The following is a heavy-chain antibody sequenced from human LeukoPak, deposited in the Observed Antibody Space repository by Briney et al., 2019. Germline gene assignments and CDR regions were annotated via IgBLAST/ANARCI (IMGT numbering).Heavy chain of an antibody. J-gene: IGHJ5*02. V-gene: IGHV4-39*07. CDR2: IYYSGST. Sequence: SETLSLTCTVSGGSISSSSYYWGWIRQPPGKGLEWIESIYYSGSTYYNPSLKSRVTISVDTSKNQFSLKLSSVTAADTAVYYCARGWYQLLYNWFDPWGQGTLVTVSS. D-gene: IGHD2-2*01. CDR1: GGSISSSSYY. CDR3: ARGWYQLLYNWFDP.